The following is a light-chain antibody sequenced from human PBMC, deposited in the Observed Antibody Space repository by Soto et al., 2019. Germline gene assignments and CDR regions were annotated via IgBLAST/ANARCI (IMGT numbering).Light chain of an antibody. CDR2: GAS. Sequence: EIVLTQAPGTLSLSPGDRATISCRASQSVSSSALAWYQQKPGQAPRLLIYGASTRATGIPDRFSGSGSGTDFTLTISRLEPEVFAVYYCQQYGGSPLYTFGQGTKLEIK. CDR3: QQYGGSPLYT. V-gene: IGKV3-20*01. CDR1: QSVSSSA. J-gene: IGKJ2*01.